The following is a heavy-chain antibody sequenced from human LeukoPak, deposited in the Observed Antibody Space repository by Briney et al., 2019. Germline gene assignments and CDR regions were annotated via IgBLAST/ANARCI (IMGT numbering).Heavy chain of an antibody. J-gene: IGHJ4*02. V-gene: IGHV4-39*07. CDR2: IYYSGST. D-gene: IGHD3-16*02. CDR3: ARGTYYDYVWGSYRIEHLFDY. CDR1: GDSISSMIYY. Sequence: PSETLSLTCTVSGDSISSMIYYWAWIRQPPGKGLEWIGSIYYSGSTYYNPSLKSRVTISVDTSKNQFSLKLSSVTAADTAVYYCARGTYYDYVWGSYRIEHLFDYWGQGTLVTVSS.